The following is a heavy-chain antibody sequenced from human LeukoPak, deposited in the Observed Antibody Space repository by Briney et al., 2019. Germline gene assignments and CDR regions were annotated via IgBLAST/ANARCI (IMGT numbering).Heavy chain of an antibody. Sequence: PSETLSLTCTVSGGSINGYYWTWIRQPPGKGLEWIGYISGSGSTNYNPSLKSRVTMSVDSSNTEFSLRLNSVTVADTAVYYCARVFRGAVTSNWFHPWGQGTLVTVSS. CDR1: GGSINGYY. V-gene: IGHV4-59*01. J-gene: IGHJ5*02. CDR2: ISGSGST. D-gene: IGHD4-17*01. CDR3: ARVFRGAVTSNWFHP.